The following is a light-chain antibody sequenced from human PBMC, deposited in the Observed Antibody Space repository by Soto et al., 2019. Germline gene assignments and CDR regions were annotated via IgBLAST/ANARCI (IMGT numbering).Light chain of an antibody. J-gene: IGKJ2*01. Sequence: ETVLTQSPGPVSLSPGERATLSCTTSQSVRSNYLAWYRQKPGQAPRLLIYGVFSRATGIPDRFSGSGCGTDFTLTISGLEPEDSAVYYCQHYDGSRRTLGQGTKLEI. CDR3: QHYDGSRRT. CDR1: QSVRSNY. V-gene: IGKV3-20*01. CDR2: GVF.